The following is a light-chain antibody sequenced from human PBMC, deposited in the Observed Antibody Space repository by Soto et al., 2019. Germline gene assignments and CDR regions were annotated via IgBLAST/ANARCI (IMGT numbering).Light chain of an antibody. CDR1: QSVNNY. J-gene: IGKJ4*01. CDR2: VAS. Sequence: EIVLKQSPGTLSLSPGERATLSCRASQSVNNYLPWYQQKPGQAPRLLIYVASNRATDIPARCSGSGSGTDFTLTISGVEAEDSSVYYLQQRGNWLWLSFDGGTRVETK. CDR3: QQRGNWLWLS. V-gene: IGKV3-11*01.